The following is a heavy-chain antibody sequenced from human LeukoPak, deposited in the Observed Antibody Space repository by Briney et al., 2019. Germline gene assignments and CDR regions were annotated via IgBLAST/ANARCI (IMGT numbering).Heavy chain of an antibody. J-gene: IGHJ4*02. Sequence: GASVKVSCKASGYTFTSYGIIWVRQAPGQGLQWMGWISAHNGKTNYAQNLQGRVTTTTDTSTNTVYLELRSLTSDDTAVYYCVRAGTTLLLDYWGQGTLVTVSS. CDR1: GYTFTSYG. CDR2: ISAHNGKT. D-gene: IGHD4-11*01. CDR3: VRAGTTLLLDY. V-gene: IGHV1-18*01.